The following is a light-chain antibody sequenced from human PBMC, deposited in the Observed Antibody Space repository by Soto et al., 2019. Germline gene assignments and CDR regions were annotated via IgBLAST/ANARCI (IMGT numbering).Light chain of an antibody. J-gene: IGKJ2*01. V-gene: IGKV1-33*01. CDR3: QQYDSLPIT. CDR2: DAS. Sequence: IQMTQSPSSLSASVRDRVTITCQASQAISTYLNWFQQKPGKAPNLLIYDASNLETGVPSRFSGSGSGTDFTFTINSMQPEDIAKYYCQQYDSLPITFGQGTKVDIK. CDR1: QAISTY.